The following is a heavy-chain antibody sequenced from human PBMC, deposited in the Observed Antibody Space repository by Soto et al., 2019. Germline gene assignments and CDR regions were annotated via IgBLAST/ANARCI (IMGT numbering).Heavy chain of an antibody. V-gene: IGHV4-39*01. CDR3: ARHGSN. CDR2: IYYSGIT. Sequence: SETLSLTCTVSGVSISNSSYYWGWIRRPPGKGLEWIGTIYYSGITYYNPSLKSRVTISVDTSKNQFSLKLTPVTAADTAVYYCARHGSNWGQGTLVTVSS. CDR1: GVSISNSSYY. J-gene: IGHJ4*02.